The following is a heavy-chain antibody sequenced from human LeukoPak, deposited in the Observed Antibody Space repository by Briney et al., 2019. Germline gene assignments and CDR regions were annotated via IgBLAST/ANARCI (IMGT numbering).Heavy chain of an antibody. CDR1: GFTYSHNG. CDR2: IQYDGNTI. Sequence: GGYLRLSCVASGFTYSHNGMHWVRQAPGKGLEWVAFIQYDGNTIFYADSVKGRFTISRDNSKNTLYLQMNSLRTDDTAVYYCARDDSGSGFDYWGQGTLVTVSS. CDR3: ARDDSGSGFDY. V-gene: IGHV3-30*02. D-gene: IGHD3-10*01. J-gene: IGHJ4*02.